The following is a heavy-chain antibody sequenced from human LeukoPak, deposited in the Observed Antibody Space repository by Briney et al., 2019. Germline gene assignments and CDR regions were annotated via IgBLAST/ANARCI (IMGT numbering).Heavy chain of an antibody. CDR1: GYIFTSYY. V-gene: IGHV1-46*01. J-gene: IGHJ6*02. D-gene: IGHD3-22*01. CDR2: INPSGGST. CDR3: ARDGDSSGRADYYYGMDV. Sequence: ASVKVSCKASGYIFTSYYMHWVRQAPGQGLEWMGIINPSGGSTSYAQKFQGRVTMTRDTSTSIVYMELSSLRSEDTAVYYYARDGDSSGRADYYYGMDVWGQGTTVTVSS.